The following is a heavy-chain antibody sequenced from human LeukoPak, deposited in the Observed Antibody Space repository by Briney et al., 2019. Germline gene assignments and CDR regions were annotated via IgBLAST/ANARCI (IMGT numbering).Heavy chain of an antibody. Sequence: ASVKVSCKASGYTFTSYAMNWVRQAPGQGLEWMGIINPSGGSTSYAQKFQGRVTMTRDTSTSTVYMELSSLRSEDTAVYYCAREGGDIVVVVAATYDAFDIWGQGTMVTVSS. CDR2: INPSGGST. V-gene: IGHV1-46*01. CDR1: GYTFTSYA. D-gene: IGHD2-15*01. J-gene: IGHJ3*02. CDR3: AREGGDIVVVVAATYDAFDI.